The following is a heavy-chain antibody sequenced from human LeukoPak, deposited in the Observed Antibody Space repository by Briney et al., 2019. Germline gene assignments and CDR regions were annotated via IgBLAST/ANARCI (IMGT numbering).Heavy chain of an antibody. V-gene: IGHV4-4*07. D-gene: IGHD3-16*02. J-gene: IGHJ4*02. Sequence: SETLSPTCTVSGGSISSYYWSWIRQPAGKGLEWIGRIYTSGSTNYNPSLKSRVTMSVDTSKNQFSLKLSSVTAADTAVYYCASSPFTFGRVIVWTFDYWGQGTLVTVSS. CDR1: GGSISSYY. CDR2: IYTSGST. CDR3: ASSPFTFGRVIVWTFDY.